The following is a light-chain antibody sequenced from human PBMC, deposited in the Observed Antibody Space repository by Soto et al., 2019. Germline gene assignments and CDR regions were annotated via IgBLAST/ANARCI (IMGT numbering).Light chain of an antibody. CDR3: QQYENYWT. J-gene: IGKJ1*01. Sequence: DIQMTQSPSTLSATAGDRVTITCRASLSISSWLAWYQHKPGKAPKLLIYDASNLDSGVPSRFSGSGSGTEFSLTISNLQPDDCATYYCQQYENYWTFGQGTKVDIK. CDR2: DAS. CDR1: LSISSW. V-gene: IGKV1-5*01.